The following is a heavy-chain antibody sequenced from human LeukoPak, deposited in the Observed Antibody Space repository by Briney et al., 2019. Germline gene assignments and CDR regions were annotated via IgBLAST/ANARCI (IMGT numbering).Heavy chain of an antibody. CDR3: ARDARSGGYNYYYMDV. CDR1: GGSISSSSYY. CDR2: IYYSGST. V-gene: IGHV4-39*07. D-gene: IGHD2-15*01. Sequence: PSETLSLTCTVSGGSISSSSYYWGWIRQPPGKGLEWIGSIYYSGSTYYNPSLKSRVTISVDTSKNQFSLKLSSVTAADTAVYYCARDARSGGYNYYYMDVWGKGTTVTVSS. J-gene: IGHJ6*03.